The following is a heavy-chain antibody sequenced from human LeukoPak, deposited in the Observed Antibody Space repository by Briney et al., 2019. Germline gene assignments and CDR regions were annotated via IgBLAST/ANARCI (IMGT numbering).Heavy chain of an antibody. CDR3: ARAIRDGYNFFGY. V-gene: IGHV3-21*01. D-gene: IGHD5-24*01. J-gene: IGHJ4*02. CDR2: ISSSSSYI. CDR1: GFTFSSYS. Sequence: GGSLRLSCAASGFTFSSYSMNWVRQAPGKGLEWVSSISSSSSYIYYADSVKGRFTISRDNAKNSLYLQMNSLRAEDTAVYYCARAIRDGYNFFGYWGQGTLVTVSS.